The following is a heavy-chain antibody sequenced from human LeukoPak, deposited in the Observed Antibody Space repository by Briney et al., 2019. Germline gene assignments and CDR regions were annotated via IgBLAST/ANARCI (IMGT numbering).Heavy chain of an antibody. CDR1: GFSFSSYG. Sequence: GGSLRLSCAASGFSFSSYGMNWVRQAPGKGLEWVSVISGSGSTVYYADSVKGRFTISRDNSRNMLYLQMNSLRAEDTAVYYCAKDHPLSLVVPAAMLADYWGQGTLVTVSS. V-gene: IGHV3-23*01. D-gene: IGHD2-2*01. CDR2: ISGSGSTV. CDR3: AKDHPLSLVVPAAMLADY. J-gene: IGHJ4*02.